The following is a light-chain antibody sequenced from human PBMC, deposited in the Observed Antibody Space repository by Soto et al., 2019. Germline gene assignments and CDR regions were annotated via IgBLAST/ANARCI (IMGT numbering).Light chain of an antibody. CDR3: SSYASYISSYV. J-gene: IGLJ1*01. CDR2: EAT. Sequence: QSVLTQPDSVSGSPGQPITISCTGTAGDVGSYNLVSWYQQRPGKAPKLLIYEATKRPLGLSNRFSGSRSGNTASLTISGLQAEDEADYYCSSYASYISSYVFGPGTKVTVL. V-gene: IGLV2-23*01. CDR1: AGDVGSYNL.